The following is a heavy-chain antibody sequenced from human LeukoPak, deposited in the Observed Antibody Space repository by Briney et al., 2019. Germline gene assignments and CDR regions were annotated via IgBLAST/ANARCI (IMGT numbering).Heavy chain of an antibody. D-gene: IGHD2-2*01. CDR3: ARVDCSSTSCPDAFGI. CDR2: IIPIFGTA. J-gene: IGHJ3*02. V-gene: IGHV1-69*06. CDR1: GGTFSSYA. Sequence: GSSVKVSCKASGGTFSSYAISWVRQAPGQGLEWMVGIIPIFGTANYAQKFQGRVTITADKSTSTAYMELSSLRSEDTAVYYCARVDCSSTSCPDAFGIWGQGTMVTVSS.